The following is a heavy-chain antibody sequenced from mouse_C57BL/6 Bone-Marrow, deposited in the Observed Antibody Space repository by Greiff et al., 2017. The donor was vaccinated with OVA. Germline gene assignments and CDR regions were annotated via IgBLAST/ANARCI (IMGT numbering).Heavy chain of an antibody. CDR1: GYTFTSYW. D-gene: IGHD2-1*01. CDR3: ARPSDDNYAPFDY. CDR2: IYPGSGST. V-gene: IGHV1-55*01. J-gene: IGHJ2*01. Sequence: QVQLQQPGAELVKPGASVKMSCKASGYTFTSYWITWVKQRPGQGLEWIGDIYPGSGSTNYNEKFKSKATLTVDTTSSTAYMQLSSLTSEDSAVYYCARPSDDNYAPFDYWGQGTTLTVAS.